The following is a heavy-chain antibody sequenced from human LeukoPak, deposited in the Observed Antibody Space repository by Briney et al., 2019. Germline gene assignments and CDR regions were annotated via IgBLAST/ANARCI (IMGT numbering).Heavy chain of an antibody. CDR2: ISGSGGST. V-gene: IGHV3-23*01. CDR3: AKTGITMVRGVIIPEAYFDY. CDR1: GFTFSSYA. Sequence: GGSLRLSCAASGFTFSSYAMSWVRQAPGKGLEWVSAISGSGGSTYYADSVKGRFTISRDISKNTLYLQMNSLRAEDTAVYYCAKTGITMVRGVIIPEAYFDYWGQGTLVTVSS. D-gene: IGHD3-10*01. J-gene: IGHJ4*02.